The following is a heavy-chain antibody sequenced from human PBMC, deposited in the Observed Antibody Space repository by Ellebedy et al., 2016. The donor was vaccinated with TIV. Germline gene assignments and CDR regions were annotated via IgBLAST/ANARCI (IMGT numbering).Heavy chain of an antibody. CDR3: ARDSQWLFFSFDY. CDR1: GFTFSSYS. Sequence: GGSLRLXXAASGFTFSSYSMNWVRQAPGKGLEWVSYISSSSSTIYYADSVKGRFTISRDNAKNSLYLQMNSLRAEDTAVYYCARDSQWLFFSFDYWGQGTLVTVSS. V-gene: IGHV3-48*04. CDR2: ISSSSSTI. J-gene: IGHJ4*02. D-gene: IGHD6-19*01.